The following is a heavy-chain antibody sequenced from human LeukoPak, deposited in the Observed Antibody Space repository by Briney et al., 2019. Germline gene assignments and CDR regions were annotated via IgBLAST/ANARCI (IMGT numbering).Heavy chain of an antibody. CDR2: IWYDGSNK. CDR1: GFTFSSYW. CDR3: ARGPHYDFWSGYYSYGMDV. V-gene: IGHV3-33*08. Sequence: GGSLRLSCAASGFTFSSYWMHWVRQAPGKGLEWVAVIWYDGSNKYYADSVKGRFTISRDNSKNTLYLQMNSLRAEDTAVYYCARGPHYDFWSGYYSYGMDVWGQGTTVTVSS. J-gene: IGHJ6*02. D-gene: IGHD3-3*01.